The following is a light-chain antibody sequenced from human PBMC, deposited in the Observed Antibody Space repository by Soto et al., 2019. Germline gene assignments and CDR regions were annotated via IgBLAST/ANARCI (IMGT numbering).Light chain of an antibody. V-gene: IGLV1-40*01. Sequence: QSVLTQPPSVSGATGQRVTISCTGSSSNIGAGYDVPWYQQLPGTAPKLLIYGNSNRPSGVPDRFSGSKSGTSASLAITGLQAEDEADYYCQSYDRSLSGSVVFGGGTKLTVL. CDR3: QSYDRSLSGSVV. CDR2: GNS. CDR1: SSNIGAGYD. J-gene: IGLJ2*01.